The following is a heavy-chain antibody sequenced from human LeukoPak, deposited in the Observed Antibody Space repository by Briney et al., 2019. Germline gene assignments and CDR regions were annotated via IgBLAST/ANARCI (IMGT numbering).Heavy chain of an antibody. CDR2: IYTSGST. V-gene: IGHV4-61*02. CDR3: ASSLYYYDSSGYYSDAFDI. Sequence: ASETLSLTGTVSAGSISSGSYYWSWIRHPAGKGLEWIGRIYTSGSTNYNPSLKSRVTISVDTSKNQFSLKLSSVTAADTAVYYCASSLYYYDSSGYYSDAFDIWGQGTMVTVSS. D-gene: IGHD3-22*01. J-gene: IGHJ3*02. CDR1: AGSISSGSYY.